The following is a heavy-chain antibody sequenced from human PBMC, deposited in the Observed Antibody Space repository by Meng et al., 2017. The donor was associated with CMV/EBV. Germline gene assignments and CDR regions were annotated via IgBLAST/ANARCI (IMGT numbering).Heavy chain of an antibody. Sequence: SETLSLTCTVSGGSISSYYWSWIRQPPGKGLEWIGYIYYSGSTNYNPSLKSRVTISVDTSKNQFSLKLSSVTAADTAVYYRARAGGAFDIWGQGTMVTVSS. CDR3: ARAGGAFDI. V-gene: IGHV4-59*01. CDR2: IYYSGST. J-gene: IGHJ3*02. D-gene: IGHD1-26*01. CDR1: GGSISSYY.